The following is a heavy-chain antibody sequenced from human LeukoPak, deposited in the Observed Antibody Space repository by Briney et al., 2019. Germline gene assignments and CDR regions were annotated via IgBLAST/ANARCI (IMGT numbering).Heavy chain of an antibody. Sequence: SETLSLTCAVSGYSLGKNYYWGWIRQPPGKGLEWIGRIYGTGSTPYNPSLMNRVTMSVDTPKNHFSLKLTSVTAADTAVYYCARYDSRGSASTRFDYWGQGILVTISS. CDR1: GYSLGKNYY. J-gene: IGHJ4*02. CDR2: IYGTGST. V-gene: IGHV4-38-2*01. D-gene: IGHD3-16*01. CDR3: ARYDSRGSASTRFDY.